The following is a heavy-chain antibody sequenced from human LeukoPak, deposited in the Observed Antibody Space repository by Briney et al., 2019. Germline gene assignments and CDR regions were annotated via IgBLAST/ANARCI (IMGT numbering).Heavy chain of an antibody. D-gene: IGHD3-22*01. CDR1: GYTFTSYG. CDR3: ARDAHYYDSSGYSDY. J-gene: IGHJ4*02. V-gene: IGHV1-18*01. CDR2: ISAYNGNT. Sequence: GASVKVSCKASGYTFTSYGISWVRQAPGQGLEWMGWISAYNGNTNYAQKLQGRVTMTTDTSTSTAYMELRSLRSGDTAVYYCARDAHYYDSSGYSDYWGQGTLVTVSS.